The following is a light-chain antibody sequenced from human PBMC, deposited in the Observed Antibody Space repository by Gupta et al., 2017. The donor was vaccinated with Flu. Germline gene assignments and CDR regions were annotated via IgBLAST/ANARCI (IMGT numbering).Light chain of an antibody. J-gene: IGLJ2*01. V-gene: IGLV1-44*01. CDR1: SSNIGSNT. CDR2: SNN. Sequence: QSALPPPPSASGTPGPRVTSSGSGSSSNIGSNTVNWYQQLPGPAPKLLIYSNNQRPSGVPDRYSGSKSGTSASLAISRLQSEDEADYYCAAWDDGLNGLVFGGGTKLTVL. CDR3: AAWDDGLNGLV.